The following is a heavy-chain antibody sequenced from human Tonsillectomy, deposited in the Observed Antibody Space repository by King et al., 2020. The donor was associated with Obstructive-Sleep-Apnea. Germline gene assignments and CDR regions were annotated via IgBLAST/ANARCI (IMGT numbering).Heavy chain of an antibody. CDR1: GYNFATEW. J-gene: IGHJ4*02. CDR2: IYPGDSNS. D-gene: IGHD6-13*01. Sequence: VQLVQSGAEVKKPGESLKISCKGSGYNFATEWIGWVRQMPGKGLEWIGFIYPGDSNSRYSPAFEGLVTISADKSISTVYLQWNTLTASDTAMYYCARRYSSNSAVFDYWGQGTLVTVSS. V-gene: IGHV5-51*01. CDR3: ARRYSSNSAVFDY.